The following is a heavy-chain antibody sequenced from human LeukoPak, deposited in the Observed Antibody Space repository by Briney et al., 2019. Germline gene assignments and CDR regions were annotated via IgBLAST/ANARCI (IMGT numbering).Heavy chain of an antibody. CDR3: ARSRGYYDSSGIY. V-gene: IGHV4-59*12. J-gene: IGHJ4*02. D-gene: IGHD3-22*01. CDR2: IYYSGST. CDR1: GGSISSYY. Sequence: PSETLSLTCTVSGGSISSYYWSWIRQPPGKGLEWIGYIYYSGSTNYNPSLKSRVTISVDTSKNQFSLKLSSVTAADTAVYYCARSRGYYDSSGIYWGQGTLVTVSS.